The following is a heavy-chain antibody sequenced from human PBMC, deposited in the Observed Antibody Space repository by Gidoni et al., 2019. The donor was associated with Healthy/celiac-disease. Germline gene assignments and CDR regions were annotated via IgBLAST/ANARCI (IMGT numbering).Heavy chain of an antibody. J-gene: IGHJ6*02. CDR3: ARIRGARLLDYYYYGMDV. D-gene: IGHD3-10*01. Sequence: QVQLVQSGAEVTKPGSSVKVSCKASGGTFSSYAISWVRQAPGQGLEWMGGIIPIFGTANYAQKFQGRVTITADKSTSTAYMELSSLRSEDTAVYYCARIRGARLLDYYYYGMDVWGQGTTVTVSS. CDR2: IIPIFGTA. CDR1: GGTFSSYA. V-gene: IGHV1-69*06.